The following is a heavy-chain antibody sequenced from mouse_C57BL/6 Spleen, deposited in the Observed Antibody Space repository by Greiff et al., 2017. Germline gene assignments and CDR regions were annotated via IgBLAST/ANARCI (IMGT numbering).Heavy chain of an antibody. CDR2: IGSKSSNYAT. Sequence: EVKLVESGGGLVQPKGSLKLSCAASGFTFNTYAMHWVSQAPGKGLEWVVGIGSKSSNYATYYADSVKDRFTISRDDSQSMLYLQMNNLKTKATAMYYCVREELGYWYFDVWGTGTTVTVSS. J-gene: IGHJ1*03. V-gene: IGHV10-3*01. D-gene: IGHD4-1*01. CDR3: VREELGYWYFDV. CDR1: GFTFNTYA.